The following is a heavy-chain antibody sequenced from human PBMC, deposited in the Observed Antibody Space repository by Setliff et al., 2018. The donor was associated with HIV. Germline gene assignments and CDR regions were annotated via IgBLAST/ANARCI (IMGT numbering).Heavy chain of an antibody. J-gene: IGHJ4*02. CDR1: GYTFTGYY. Sequence: GASVKVSCKASGYTFTGYYIHWVRQAPGQGLEWMGGFDPEDGETFYAQKFQDRITMSEDPSTDTAHMELRSLRAEDTAVYYCATIYVGSTFDYWGQGTLVTVSS. V-gene: IGHV1-24*01. CDR3: ATIYVGSTFDY. CDR2: FDPEDGET. D-gene: IGHD1-26*01.